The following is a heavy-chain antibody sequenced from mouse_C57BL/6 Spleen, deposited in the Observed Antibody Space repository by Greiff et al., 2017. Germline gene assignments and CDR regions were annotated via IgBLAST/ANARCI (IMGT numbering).Heavy chain of an antibody. Sequence: VQLQQSGAELVKPGASVKLSCKASGYTFTSYWMHWVKQRPGQGLEWIGMIHPNSGSTNYNEKFKSKATLTVDKSSSTAYMQLSSLTSEDSAVYYCAREDDGYYVDYAMDYWGQGTSVTVSS. CDR2: IHPNSGST. CDR1: GYTFTSYW. J-gene: IGHJ4*01. V-gene: IGHV1-64*01. CDR3: AREDDGYYVDYAMDY. D-gene: IGHD2-3*01.